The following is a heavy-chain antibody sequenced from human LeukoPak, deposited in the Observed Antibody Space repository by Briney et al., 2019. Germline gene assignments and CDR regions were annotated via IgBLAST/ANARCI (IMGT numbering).Heavy chain of an antibody. CDR3: ANDRGDKSCYYYGY. Sequence: ASVKVSCKASGYTFSSYSITWVRQAPGQGREWMGWMSAYNGNTNYAQKVKGRVTMTTDTSASTVYTELRSLRSDDTAVYYCANDRGDKSCYYYGYWGRGNLVTVSS. D-gene: IGHD3-22*01. J-gene: IGHJ4*02. V-gene: IGHV1-18*01. CDR2: MSAYNGNT. CDR1: GYTFSSYS.